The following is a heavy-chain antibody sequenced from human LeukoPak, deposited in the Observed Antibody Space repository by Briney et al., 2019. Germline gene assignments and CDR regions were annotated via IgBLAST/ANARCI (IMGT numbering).Heavy chain of an antibody. Sequence: PGGSLRLSCAASGFTFSSYAMSWVRQAPWKGLEWVSGISGSGGSTYYADSVKGRFTISRDNSKNTLYLQMNSLRAEDTAVYYCAKCLGNWGPGDAFDIWGQGTMVTVSS. CDR3: AKCLGNWGPGDAFDI. V-gene: IGHV3-23*01. CDR1: GFTFSSYA. CDR2: ISGSGGST. D-gene: IGHD7-27*01. J-gene: IGHJ3*02.